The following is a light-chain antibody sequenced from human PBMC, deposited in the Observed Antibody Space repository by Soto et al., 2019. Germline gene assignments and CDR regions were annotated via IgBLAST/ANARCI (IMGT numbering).Light chain of an antibody. CDR1: KPISSW. V-gene: IGKV1-12*01. J-gene: IGKJ1*01. CDR3: QQGYNFPRA. CDR2: PAS. Sequence: IQMTQSPSSISASVGDRVTITCRASKPISSWLAWYEQVPGQAPYLLIYPASTLQSGVPSRFSGSGSGTDFTLTINSLQPEDFATYYCQQGYNFPRAFGQGTRVEI.